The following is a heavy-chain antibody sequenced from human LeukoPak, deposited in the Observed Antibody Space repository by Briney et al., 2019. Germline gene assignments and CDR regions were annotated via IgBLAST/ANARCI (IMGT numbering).Heavy chain of an antibody. CDR1: GGSFSGYY. CDR3: ARRKVLRFLEWLFPFDY. CDR2: INHSGST. J-gene: IGHJ4*02. V-gene: IGHV4-34*01. Sequence: PSETLSLTCAVYGGSFSGYYWSWIRQPPGKGLEWIGEINHSGSTNYNPSLKSRVTISVDTSKNQSSLKLSSVTGADTAVYYCARRKVLRFLEWLFPFDYWGQGTLVTVSS. D-gene: IGHD3-3*01.